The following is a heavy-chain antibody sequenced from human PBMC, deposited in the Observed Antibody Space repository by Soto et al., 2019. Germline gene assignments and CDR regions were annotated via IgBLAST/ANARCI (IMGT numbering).Heavy chain of an antibody. J-gene: IGHJ4*02. Sequence: SETLSLTCAVSVGSISSGGYSWSWIRQPPGKGLEWIGYIYHSGSTYYNPSLKSRVTISVDRSKNQFSLKLSSVTAADTAVYYCARAIEGYFDYWGQGTLVTVSS. V-gene: IGHV4-30-2*01. CDR2: IYHSGST. CDR1: VGSISSGGYS. CDR3: ARAIEGYFDY.